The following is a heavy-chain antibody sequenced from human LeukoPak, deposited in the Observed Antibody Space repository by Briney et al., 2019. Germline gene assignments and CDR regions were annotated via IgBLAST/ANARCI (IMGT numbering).Heavy chain of an antibody. CDR3: ARPTKEGSSWYWWFDP. CDR1: GFTFSSYW. D-gene: IGHD6-13*01. V-gene: IGHV3-74*01. Sequence: GGSLRLSCAASGFTFSSYWMHWVRQAPGKGLVWVSRINNDGSSTSYADPVKGRFTISRDNAKNTLYLQMNSPRAEDTAVYYCARPTKEGSSWYWWFDPWGQGTLVTVSS. J-gene: IGHJ5*02. CDR2: INNDGSST.